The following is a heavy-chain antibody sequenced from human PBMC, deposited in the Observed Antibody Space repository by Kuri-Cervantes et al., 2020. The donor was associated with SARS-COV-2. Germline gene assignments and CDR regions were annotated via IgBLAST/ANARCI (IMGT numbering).Heavy chain of an antibody. CDR1: GFTFSSYA. Sequence: GESLKISCAASGFTFSSYAMSWVRQAPGKGLEWVSAISGSGGSTYYADSVKGRFTISRDNSKNTLYLQMNSLRAEDTAVYCCAKDISNDFWSGYLYPGAFDYWGQGTLVTVSS. V-gene: IGHV3-23*01. J-gene: IGHJ4*02. CDR2: ISGSGGST. CDR3: AKDISNDFWSGYLYPGAFDY. D-gene: IGHD3-3*01.